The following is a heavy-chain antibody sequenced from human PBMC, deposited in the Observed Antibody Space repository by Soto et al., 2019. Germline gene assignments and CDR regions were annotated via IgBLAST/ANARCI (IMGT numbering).Heavy chain of an antibody. D-gene: IGHD4-17*01. CDR3: ARGAGDYKY. J-gene: IGHJ4*02. Sequence: EVQLVESGGGLVQPGGSLRLSCAASGFTFSRFDMHWVRQPTGKGLEWVSGVSTAGDPYYRGSVKGRFTISRDNTKNSLYLQMNSLRAEDTGVYYCARGAGDYKYWGQGTLVTVSS. CDR2: VSTAGDP. V-gene: IGHV3-13*05. CDR1: GFTFSRFD.